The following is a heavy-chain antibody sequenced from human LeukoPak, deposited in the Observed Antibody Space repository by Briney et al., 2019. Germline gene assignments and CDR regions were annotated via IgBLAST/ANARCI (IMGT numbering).Heavy chain of an antibody. CDR2: IFSSGST. CDR3: ARGVQDTAMVYFDY. CDR1: GGSISSYY. V-gene: IGHV4-4*07. Sequence: SETLSLTCTVSGGSISSYYWSWIRRPAGKGLEWIGRIFSSGSTNYNPSLKSRLTMSVDTSKNQFSLKLSSVTAADTAVYYCARGVQDTAMVYFDYWGQGTLVTVSS. J-gene: IGHJ4*02. D-gene: IGHD5-18*01.